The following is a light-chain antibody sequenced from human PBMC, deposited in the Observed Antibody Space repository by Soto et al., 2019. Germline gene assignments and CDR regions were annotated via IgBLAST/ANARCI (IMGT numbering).Light chain of an antibody. CDR3: SSYTSTYTRV. J-gene: IGLJ1*01. Sequence: QAVLTQPASVSGSPGQSITISCTGTSSDVGGYNFVSWYQQYPGKPPKLIIYEVTNRPSGVSHRFSGSKSANTASLTISGLQAEDEADYYCSSYTSTYTRVFGTGTKVTVL. CDR2: EVT. CDR1: SSDVGGYNF. V-gene: IGLV2-14*01.